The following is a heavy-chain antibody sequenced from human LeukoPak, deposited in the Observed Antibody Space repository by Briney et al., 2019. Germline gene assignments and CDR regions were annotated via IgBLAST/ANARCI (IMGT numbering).Heavy chain of an antibody. Sequence: SETLSLTCTVSGGSISSHFWTWIRQAPGKGLEWLGYVSKSGSTNYNPSLQSRITISVDTSKNQFFPKLTSVTAADAAVYFCARDDYGVFDAFDVWGQGTVVTVSS. J-gene: IGHJ3*01. CDR3: ARDDYGVFDAFDV. CDR1: GGSISSHF. CDR2: VSKSGST. D-gene: IGHD3-16*01. V-gene: IGHV4-4*08.